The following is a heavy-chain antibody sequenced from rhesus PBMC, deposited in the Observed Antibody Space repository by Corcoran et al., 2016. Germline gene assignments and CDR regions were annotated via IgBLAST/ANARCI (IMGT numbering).Heavy chain of an antibody. V-gene: IGHV4-76*01. CDR2: IYGSSGST. J-gene: IGHJ6*01. CDR3: ARASPGYGLDS. Sequence: QVQLQESGPGVVKPSETLSLTCAVSGGSISSGYDWSWIRQPPGKGLEWMGYIYGSSGSTKYNPSLTNRVNISKDAYKKQLFLKLSSVPAADTAVYHCARASPGYGLDSWGQGVIVTVSS. CDR1: GGSISSGYD.